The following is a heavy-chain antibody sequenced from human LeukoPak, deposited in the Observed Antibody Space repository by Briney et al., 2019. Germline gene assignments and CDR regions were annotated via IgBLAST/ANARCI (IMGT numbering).Heavy chain of an antibody. CDR1: ADSMRDHF. V-gene: IGHV4-59*08. CDR2: IYYRETT. J-gene: IGHJ4*02. CDR3: ARTGDVYDTLTGYSSFFAY. D-gene: IGHD3-9*01. Sequence: SETLSVTCTGSADSMRDHFWSWIRQPPGKGLEWIGYIYYRETTNYNPSLKSRVTISIDKSKRQFSLRLNSVTASDTAVYYCARTGDVYDTLTGYSSFFAYWGQGTLVTVSS.